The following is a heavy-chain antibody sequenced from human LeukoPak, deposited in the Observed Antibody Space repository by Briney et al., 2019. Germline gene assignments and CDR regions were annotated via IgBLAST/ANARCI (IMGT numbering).Heavy chain of an antibody. CDR2: IYFDGSNK. CDR1: GFSFSSYG. Sequence: GGSLRLSCAASGFSFSSYGMHWVRQAPGKGLEWVAVIYFDGSNKYYADSVKGRFTISRDNSKNTLYLQMNSLRAEDTAVYYCAKGASIHVTGPDYWGPGTLVTVSS. D-gene: IGHD3-9*01. V-gene: IGHV3-30*18. CDR3: AKGASIHVTGPDY. J-gene: IGHJ4*02.